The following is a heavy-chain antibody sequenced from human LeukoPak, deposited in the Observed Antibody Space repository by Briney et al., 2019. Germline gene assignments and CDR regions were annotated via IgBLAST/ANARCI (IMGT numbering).Heavy chain of an antibody. J-gene: IGHJ4*02. CDR1: GFTFDVYG. CDR2: INWNGGST. CDR3: ARGPLQTIPTSKIVVYYYPFDY. D-gene: IGHD3-22*01. V-gene: IGHV3-20*04. Sequence: GGSLRLSCAASGFTFDVYGMSWVRQAPGKGLEWVSGINWNGGSTGYADSVKGRFTISRDNAKNSLYLQMNSLRAEDTALYYCARGPLQTIPTSKIVVYYYPFDYWGQGTLVTVSS.